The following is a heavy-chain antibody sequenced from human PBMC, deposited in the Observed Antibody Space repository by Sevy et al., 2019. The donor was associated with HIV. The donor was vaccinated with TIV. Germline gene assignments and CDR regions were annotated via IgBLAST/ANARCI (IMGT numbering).Heavy chain of an antibody. Sequence: ASVKVSCKASGYTFSGYDINWVRQATGQGLEWMGWMNPDSGRRGYAPKFQGRVTMTTNTSIGTAYMELRRLRSEDSAVYYCARADLDSSTFFYYYGTDVWGHWTTVTVSS. V-gene: IGHV1-8*01. CDR2: MNPDSGRR. D-gene: IGHD6-13*01. J-gene: IGHJ6*02. CDR3: ARADLDSSTFFYYYGTDV. CDR1: GYTFSGYD.